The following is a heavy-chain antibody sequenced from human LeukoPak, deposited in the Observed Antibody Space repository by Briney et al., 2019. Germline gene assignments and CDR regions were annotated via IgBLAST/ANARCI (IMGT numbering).Heavy chain of an antibody. D-gene: IGHD6-25*01. Sequence: GGSLRLSCAASKCTFKNYGMHWVRQAPGKGLEWVGVIWYDGSNKYYADSVQGRFTISRDNSKNMLYLQMDSLRVEDTAVYYCTRDAAASFDYWGQGTLVTVSS. CDR3: TRDAAASFDY. CDR2: IWYDGSNK. CDR1: KCTFKNYG. V-gene: IGHV3-33*01. J-gene: IGHJ4*02.